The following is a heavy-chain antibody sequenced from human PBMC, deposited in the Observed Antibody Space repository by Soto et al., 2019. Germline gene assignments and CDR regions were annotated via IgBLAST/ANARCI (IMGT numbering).Heavy chain of an antibody. CDR2: ISGSGGST. D-gene: IGHD3-3*01. CDR3: AKDAIFGVVIYSSWFDP. Sequence: GGSLRLSCAASGFTFSSYAMSWVRQAPGKGLEWVSAISGSGGSTYYADSVKGRFTISRDNSKNTLYLQMNSLRAEDTAVYYCAKDAIFGVVIYSSWFDPWGQGTLVTVSS. J-gene: IGHJ5*02. V-gene: IGHV3-23*01. CDR1: GFTFSSYA.